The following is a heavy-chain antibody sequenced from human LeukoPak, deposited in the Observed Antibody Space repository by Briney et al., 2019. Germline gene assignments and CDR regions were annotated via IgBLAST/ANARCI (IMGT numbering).Heavy chain of an antibody. CDR2: ISSNGATI. J-gene: IGHJ5*02. CDR3: VRHTDP. Sequence: GGSLRLSCAASGFTFSSYEMNWVRQAPGRGLEWVSYISSNGATIHCADSVKGRFTISRDNTKNSLYLQLNSLRAEDTAVYYCVRHTDPWGQGTLVTVSS. V-gene: IGHV3-48*03. CDR1: GFTFSSYE.